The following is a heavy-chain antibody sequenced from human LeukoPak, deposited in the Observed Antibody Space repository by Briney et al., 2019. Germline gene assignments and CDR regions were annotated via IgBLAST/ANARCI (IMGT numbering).Heavy chain of an antibody. CDR1: GFTLSDYS. Sequence: GGSLRLSCAVSGFTLSDYSMSWVRQAPAKGLEWASALSATGYNRYYADSVEGRFTISRDTSKNTLFLQMNSLRAEDTALYYCAKENDYGSIDCWDQGTLVTVSS. CDR3: AKENDYGSIDC. D-gene: IGHD5-12*01. V-gene: IGHV3-23*01. CDR2: LSATGYNR. J-gene: IGHJ4*02.